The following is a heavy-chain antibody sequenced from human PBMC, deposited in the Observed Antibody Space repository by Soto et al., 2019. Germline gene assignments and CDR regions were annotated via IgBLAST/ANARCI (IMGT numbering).Heavy chain of an antibody. Sequence: PSETLSLTCAVSGYSISSGYYWGWIRQPPGKGLEWIGSIYHSGSTYYNPSLKSRVTISVDTSKNQFSLKLSSVTAADTAVYSCARGGRYSSSWYYFDYWGQGTLVTVSS. D-gene: IGHD6-13*01. J-gene: IGHJ4*02. CDR2: IYHSGST. V-gene: IGHV4-38-2*01. CDR1: GYSISSGYY. CDR3: ARGGRYSSSWYYFDY.